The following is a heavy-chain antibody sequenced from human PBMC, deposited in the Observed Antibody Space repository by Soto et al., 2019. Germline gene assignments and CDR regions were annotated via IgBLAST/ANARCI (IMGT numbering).Heavy chain of an antibody. Sequence: SVKVCCKASGGTFGSDAITWVRQAPGQGLEWVGRIIPIFGTTNYAQNLQGRVTISADKSTLTSYMELHSLTSDDTALYYCARDRTDSGYYTNWLDPWGQGTQVTVSS. V-gene: IGHV1-69*06. D-gene: IGHD3-22*01. CDR1: GGTFGSDA. CDR3: ARDRTDSGYYTNWLDP. J-gene: IGHJ5*02. CDR2: IIPIFGTT.